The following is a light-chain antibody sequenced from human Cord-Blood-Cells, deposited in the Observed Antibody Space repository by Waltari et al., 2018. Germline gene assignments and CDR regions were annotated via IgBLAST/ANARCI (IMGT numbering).Light chain of an antibody. CDR1: SSDVGSYHL. J-gene: IGLJ3*02. V-gene: IGLV2-23*01. CDR2: EGS. CDR3: CSYAGSSTWV. Sequence: QSALTQPASVSGSPGQSITLSCTGTSSDVGSYHLVSWYQQHPGKAPKLMIYEGSKRPSGVSKRFSGSKSGNTASLTISGLQAEDEADYYCCSYAGSSTWVFGGGTKLTVL.